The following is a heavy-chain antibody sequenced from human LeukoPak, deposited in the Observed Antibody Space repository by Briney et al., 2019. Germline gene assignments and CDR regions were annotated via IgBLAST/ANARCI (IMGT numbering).Heavy chain of an antibody. J-gene: IGHJ5*02. CDR2: KYYSGST. D-gene: IGHD3-9*01. Sequence: PSETLSLTCTVSGGSITSYYWSWIRQSPEKGLEWIGYKYYSGSTKYNPSLQSRATISVDTSKNQFSLKLSSVTAADTAVYYCARERAYYDILPRWFDPWGQGSLVTVSS. CDR1: GGSITSYY. V-gene: IGHV4-59*12. CDR3: ARERAYYDILPRWFDP.